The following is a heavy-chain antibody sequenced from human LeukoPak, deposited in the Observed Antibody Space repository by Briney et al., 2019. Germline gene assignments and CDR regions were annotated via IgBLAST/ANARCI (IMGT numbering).Heavy chain of an antibody. CDR2: ISYDGSNK. CDR3: AKDDSSISWYVRGAFDI. V-gene: IGHV3-30*18. J-gene: IGHJ3*02. Sequence: WGSLRLSCAVSGFSFSSYGMHWVRQAPGQGLEWVGVISYDGSNKYYADPVNRRFTISRDNSKNTLYLQMNSLRAEDTAVYYCAKDDSSISWYVRGAFDIWGQETMVTVSS. D-gene: IGHD6-13*01. CDR1: GFSFSSYG.